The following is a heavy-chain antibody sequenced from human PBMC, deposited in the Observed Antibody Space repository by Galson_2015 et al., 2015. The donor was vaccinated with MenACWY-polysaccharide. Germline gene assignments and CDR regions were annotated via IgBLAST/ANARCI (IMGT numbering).Heavy chain of an antibody. CDR2: VPDDGSNE. V-gene: IGHV3-30*02. J-gene: IGHJ4*02. CDR1: GFIFSNYG. D-gene: IGHD1-26*01. Sequence: SLRLSCAVSGFIFSNYGMHWVRQAPGKGLEWVSFVPDDGSNEYYADSVRGRFIFSRDNSKNTVSLEMNSLRPEDTAVYYCATDSSRPLVGAPVSRFEYWGQGTLVTVSS. CDR3: ATDSSRPLVGAPVSRFEY.